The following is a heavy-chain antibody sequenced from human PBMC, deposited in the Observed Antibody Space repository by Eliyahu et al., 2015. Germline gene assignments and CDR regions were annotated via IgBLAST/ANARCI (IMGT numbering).Heavy chain of an antibody. CDR1: SYA. CDR2: ISGSGGST. V-gene: IGHV3-23*01. J-gene: IGHJ5*02. CDR3: AKAPPRSSHDAGWAKSKAVPAALTAPNWFDP. Sequence: SYAMSWVRQAPGKGLEWVSAISGSGGSTYYADSVKGRFTISRDNSKNTLYLQMNSLRAEDTAVYYCAKAPPRSSHDAGWAKSKAVPAALTAPNWFDPWGQGTLVTVSS. D-gene: IGHD2-2*01.